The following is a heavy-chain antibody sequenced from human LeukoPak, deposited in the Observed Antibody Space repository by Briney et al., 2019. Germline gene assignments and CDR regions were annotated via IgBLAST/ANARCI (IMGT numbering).Heavy chain of an antibody. J-gene: IGHJ6*02. V-gene: IGHV3-21*01. CDR1: GFTFSSYN. CDR3: ARDSGDGSGTYYPYGMDV. D-gene: IGHD3-10*01. Sequence: GGSLRLSCAASGFTFSSYNMNWVRQAPGKGLEWVSSISRSSIYIYYADSVKGRFTISRDNAENSLSLQMNSLRAEDTAVYYCARDSGDGSGTYYPYGMDVWGQGTTVAVSS. CDR2: ISRSSIYI.